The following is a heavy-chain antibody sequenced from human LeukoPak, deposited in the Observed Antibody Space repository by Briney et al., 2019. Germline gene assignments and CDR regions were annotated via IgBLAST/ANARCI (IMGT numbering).Heavy chain of an antibody. Sequence: GGSLRLSCVTSGFPFTSFAMSWVRQAPGKGLEWVSTITGDSGVTYYADPVKGRFTISRDSSKNTLFLQMNSLTAADTAVYYCARAGCSSTSCYSYYYYMDVWGKGTTVTVSS. CDR2: ITGDSGVT. J-gene: IGHJ6*03. V-gene: IGHV3-23*01. CDR1: GFPFTSFA. CDR3: ARAGCSSTSCYSYYYYMDV. D-gene: IGHD2-2*01.